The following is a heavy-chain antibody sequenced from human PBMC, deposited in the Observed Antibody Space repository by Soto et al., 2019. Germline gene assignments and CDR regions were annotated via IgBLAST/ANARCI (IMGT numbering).Heavy chain of an antibody. CDR1: GFTLSPYW. Sequence: HPGGSLRLSCAVSGFTLSPYWMHWVRQAPGKGLVWVSRINSDGSRTNYADSVKGRFTISRDNAKNTLYLQMSSLRAEDTAMYYCAITYSSSSVAFDYWGQGTLVTLSS. CDR2: INSDGSRT. J-gene: IGHJ4*02. V-gene: IGHV3-74*01. CDR3: AITYSSSSVAFDY. D-gene: IGHD6-6*01.